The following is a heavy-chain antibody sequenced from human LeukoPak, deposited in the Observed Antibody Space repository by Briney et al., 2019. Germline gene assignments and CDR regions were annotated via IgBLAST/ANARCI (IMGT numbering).Heavy chain of an antibody. J-gene: IGHJ3*02. D-gene: IGHD4-23*01. CDR2: IYYSGST. CDR1: GGSISSYY. V-gene: IGHV4-59*05. CDR3: ARAPLGDYVGDAFDI. Sequence: SETLSLTCTVSGGSISSYYWSWIRQPPGKGLEWIGSIYYSGSTYYNPSLKSRVTISVDTSKNQFSLKLSSVTAADTAVYYCARAPLGDYVGDAFDIWGQGTMVTVSS.